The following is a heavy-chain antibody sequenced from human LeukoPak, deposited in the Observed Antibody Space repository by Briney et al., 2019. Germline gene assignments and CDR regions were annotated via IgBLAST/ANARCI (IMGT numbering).Heavy chain of an antibody. CDR2: IYYSGST. CDR1: GGSISSYY. D-gene: IGHD3/OR15-3a*01. V-gene: IGHV4-59*01. CDR3: ARDLAEGLFDY. J-gene: IGHJ4*02. Sequence: PETLSLTCTVSGGSISSYYWSWIRQPPGKGLEWIGYIYYSGSTNYNPSLKSRVTISVDTSKNQFSLKLSPVTAADTAVYYCARDLAEGLFDYWGQGTLVTVSS.